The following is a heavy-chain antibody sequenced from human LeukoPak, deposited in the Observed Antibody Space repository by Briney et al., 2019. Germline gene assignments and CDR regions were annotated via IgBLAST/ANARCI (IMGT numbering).Heavy chain of an antibody. V-gene: IGHV4-59*01. D-gene: IGHD1-7*01. CDR2: IYYSGST. Sequence: PSETLSLTCTVSGGSISSYYWSWIRQPPGKGLEWIGYIYYSGSTNYNPSLKSRVTISVDTSKNQFSLKLGSVTAADTAVYYCASFNYVSDAFDIWGQGTMVTVSS. CDR1: GGSISSYY. CDR3: ASFNYVSDAFDI. J-gene: IGHJ3*02.